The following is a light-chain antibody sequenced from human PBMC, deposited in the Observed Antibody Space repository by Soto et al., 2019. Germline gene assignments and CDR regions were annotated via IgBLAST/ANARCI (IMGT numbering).Light chain of an antibody. CDR2: DAS. V-gene: IGKV1-5*01. CDR1: QSISSW. J-gene: IGKJ1*01. Sequence: DIQMNHSPSTLSASVGDRVTITCRASQSISSWLAWYQQKPGKAPKLLIYDASSLESGVQSRFSGSGSGTEFTLAISRLQPDDFATYYCQQYNSGWTLGQGTKVEIK. CDR3: QQYNSGWT.